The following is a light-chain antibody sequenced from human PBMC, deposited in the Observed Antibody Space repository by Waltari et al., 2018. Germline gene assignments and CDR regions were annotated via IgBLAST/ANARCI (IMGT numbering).Light chain of an antibody. J-gene: IGLJ7*01. CDR1: SPNIGNNY. Sequence: QSVLTQPPSVSAAPGQRVTISCSGGSPNIGNNYVSWYRQFPGPAPKLPIYENTERPSGIPGRFSGSKSGTSATLDITGLQAGDEADYYCGTWDSSLSGAVFGGGTHLTVL. CDR3: GTWDSSLSGAV. V-gene: IGLV1-51*02. CDR2: ENT.